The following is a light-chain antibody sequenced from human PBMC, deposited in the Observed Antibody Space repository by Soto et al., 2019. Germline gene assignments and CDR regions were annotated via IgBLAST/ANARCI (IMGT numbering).Light chain of an antibody. J-gene: IGLJ3*02. CDR2: EGS. V-gene: IGLV2-23*01. CDR3: CSYAGSSTTWV. Sequence: QSALTHPASVSGSPGQSITISCTGTSSDVGSYNLVSWYQQHPGKAPKLIIYEGSKRPSGVSTRFSGSKSGNTASLTISGLQAEDEADYYCCSYAGSSTTWVFGGGTKLTVL. CDR1: SSDVGSYNL.